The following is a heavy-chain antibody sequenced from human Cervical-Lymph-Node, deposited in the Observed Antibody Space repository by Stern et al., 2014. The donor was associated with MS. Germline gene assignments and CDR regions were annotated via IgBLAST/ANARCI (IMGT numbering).Heavy chain of an antibody. V-gene: IGHV3-30-3*01. D-gene: IGHD1-14*01. CDR3: AKDTGGGFDY. J-gene: IGHJ4*02. CDR1: DFPFSHFA. CDR2: MSYDGGNE. Sequence: VQLVESGGGVVQPGMSLRLSCVASDFPFSHFAMHWVRQDPGKGLEWLASMSYDGGNEYYADSVKGRFTISRDNPRNNLYLHMNGLKPEDTAIYYCAKDTGGGFDYWGQGTLVTVSS.